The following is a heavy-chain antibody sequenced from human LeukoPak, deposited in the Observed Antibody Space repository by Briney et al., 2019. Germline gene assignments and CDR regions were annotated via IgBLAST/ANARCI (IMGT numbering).Heavy chain of an antibody. D-gene: IGHD3-22*01. V-gene: IGHV1-69*05. J-gene: IGHJ6*03. Sequence: ASVKVSCKASGGTFSSYAISWVRQAPGQGLEWMGGIIPIFGTANYAQKFQGRVTITTDESTSTAYMELSSLRSEDTAVYYCATSPGSGYSGYYYYYMDVWGKGTMVTVSS. CDR2: IIPIFGTA. CDR1: GGTFSSYA. CDR3: ATSPGSGYSGYYYYYMDV.